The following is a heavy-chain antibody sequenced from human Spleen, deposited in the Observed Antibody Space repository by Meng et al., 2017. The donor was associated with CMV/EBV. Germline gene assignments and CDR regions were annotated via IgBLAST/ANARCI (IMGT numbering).Heavy chain of an antibody. J-gene: IGHJ4*02. CDR1: GGSFSGYY. Sequence: QVQPQQWGAGLLKPSETLSLTCAVYGGSFSGYYWSWIRQPPGKGLEWIGEINHSGSTNYNPSLKSRVTISVDTSKNQFSLKLSSVTAADTAVYYCARGRQQLGRYFDYWGQGTLVTVSS. CDR2: INHSGST. D-gene: IGHD6-13*01. V-gene: IGHV4-34*01. CDR3: ARGRQQLGRYFDY.